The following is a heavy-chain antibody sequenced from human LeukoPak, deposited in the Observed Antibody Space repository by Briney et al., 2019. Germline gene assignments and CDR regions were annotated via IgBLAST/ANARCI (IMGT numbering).Heavy chain of an antibody. CDR3: ARQFITGAIEVWFDP. D-gene: IGHD1-20*01. CDR1: GGSISSYY. Sequence: PSETLSLTCTVSGGSISSYYWSWIRQPPGKGLEWIGYIYTSGSTNYTPSLKSRVTISVDTSKNQFSLKLSSVTAADTAVYYCARQFITGAIEVWFDPWGQGTLVTVSS. J-gene: IGHJ5*02. V-gene: IGHV4-4*09. CDR2: IYTSGST.